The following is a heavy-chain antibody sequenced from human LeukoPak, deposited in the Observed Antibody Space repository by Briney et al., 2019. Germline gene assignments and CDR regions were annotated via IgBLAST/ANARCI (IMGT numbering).Heavy chain of an antibody. Sequence: SVKVSCKASGGTFSSYAISWVRQAPGQGLEWMGGIIPIFGTANYAQKFQGRVTITADESTSIAYMELSSLRSEDTAVYYCARPNLPYSSSSHFDYWGQGTLVTVSS. CDR2: IIPIFGTA. CDR1: GGTFSSYA. V-gene: IGHV1-69*13. J-gene: IGHJ4*02. CDR3: ARPNLPYSSSSHFDY. D-gene: IGHD6-13*01.